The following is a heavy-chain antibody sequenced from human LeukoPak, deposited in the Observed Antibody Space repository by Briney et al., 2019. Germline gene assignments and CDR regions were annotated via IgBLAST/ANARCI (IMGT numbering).Heavy chain of an antibody. CDR3: AREAIYDSSGYHLFDY. J-gene: IGHJ4*02. V-gene: IGHV3-48*01. Sequence: GGSLRLSCAASGFTFSSYSMNWVRQAPGKGLEWVSYISSSSSTIYYADPVKGRFTISRDNAKNSLYLQMNSLRAEDTAVYYCAREAIYDSSGYHLFDYWGQGTLVTVSS. D-gene: IGHD3-22*01. CDR1: GFTFSSYS. CDR2: ISSSSSTI.